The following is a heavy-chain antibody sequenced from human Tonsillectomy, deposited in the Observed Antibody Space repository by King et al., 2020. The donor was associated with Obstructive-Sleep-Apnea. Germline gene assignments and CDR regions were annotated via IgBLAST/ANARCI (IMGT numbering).Heavy chain of an antibody. CDR3: AGDLGTSCCYGMDV. J-gene: IGHJ6*02. Sequence: VQLVESGGGVVQPGRSLRLSCAASGFTFSSYAMHWVRQAPGKGLEWVAVISYDGSNKYYADSVKGRFTISRDNSKNTLHLQMNSLRAEDTAVYYCAGDLGTSCCYGMDVWGQGTTVTVSS. CDR1: GFTFSSYA. CDR2: ISYDGSNK. V-gene: IGHV3-30*04. D-gene: IGHD2-2*01.